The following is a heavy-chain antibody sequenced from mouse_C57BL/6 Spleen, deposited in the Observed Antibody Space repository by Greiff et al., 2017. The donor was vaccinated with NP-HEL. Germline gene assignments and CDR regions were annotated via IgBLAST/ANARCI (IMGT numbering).Heavy chain of an antibody. CDR1: GFTFSSYA. D-gene: IGHD2-4*01. V-gene: IGHV5-4*01. CDR3: AREGITTNAMDY. CDR2: ISDGGSYT. Sequence: EVQLVESGGGLVKPGGSLKLSCAASGFTFSSYAMSWVRQTPEKRLEWVATISDGGSYTYYPDNVKGRFTISRDNAKNNLYLQMSHLKSEDTAMYYCAREGITTNAMDYWGQGTSVTVSS. J-gene: IGHJ4*01.